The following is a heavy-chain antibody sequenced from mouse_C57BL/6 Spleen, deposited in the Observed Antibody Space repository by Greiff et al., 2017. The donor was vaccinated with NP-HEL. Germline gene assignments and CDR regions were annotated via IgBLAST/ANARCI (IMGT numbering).Heavy chain of an antibody. CDR1: GYSITSGYY. Sequence: VQLKESGPGLVKPSQSLSLTCSVTGYSITSGYYWNWIRQFPGNKLEWMGYISYDGSNNYNPSLKNRISITRDTSKNQFFLKLNSVTTEDTATYYCARRAYDYGFAYWGQGTLVTVSA. D-gene: IGHD2-4*01. CDR3: ARRAYDYGFAY. CDR2: ISYDGSN. V-gene: IGHV3-6*01. J-gene: IGHJ3*01.